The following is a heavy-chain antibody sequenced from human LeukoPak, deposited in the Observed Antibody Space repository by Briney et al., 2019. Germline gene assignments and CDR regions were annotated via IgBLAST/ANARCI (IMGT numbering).Heavy chain of an antibody. Sequence: SETLSLTCTVSGGSISSYYWSWIRQPPGKGLEWIGYIYYSRSTNYNPSLKSRVTISVDTSKNQFSLKLSSVTAADTAVYYCARLQRITMIVVVTEAFDIWGQGTMVTVSS. V-gene: IGHV4-59*01. CDR3: ARLQRITMIVVVTEAFDI. D-gene: IGHD3-22*01. J-gene: IGHJ3*02. CDR2: IYYSRST. CDR1: GGSISSYY.